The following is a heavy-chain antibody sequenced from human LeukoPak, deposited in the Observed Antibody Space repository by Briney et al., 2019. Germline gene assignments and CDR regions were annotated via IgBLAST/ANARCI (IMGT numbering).Heavy chain of an antibody. CDR2: IKSKTDGGTT. J-gene: IGHJ4*02. Sequence: GGPLRLSCAASGFTFSDAWMSWVRQAPGKGLEWVGQIKSKTDGGTTDYAAPVKGRFSLSRDDSKNTLYLQMNSLKSEDTAVYYCSTVGFIVGALYFDYWGQGTLVTVSS. CDR1: GFTFSDAW. D-gene: IGHD1-26*01. V-gene: IGHV3-15*01. CDR3: STVGFIVGALYFDY.